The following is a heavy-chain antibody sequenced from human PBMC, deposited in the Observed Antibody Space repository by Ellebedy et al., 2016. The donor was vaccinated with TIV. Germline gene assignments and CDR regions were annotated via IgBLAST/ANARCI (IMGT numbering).Heavy chain of an antibody. CDR2: ISAYNGNT. D-gene: IGHD3-22*01. Sequence: AASVKVSCKASGYTFTSYGISWVRQAPGQGLEWMGWISAYNGNTNYAQKLQGRVTMTTDTSTSTAYMELRSLRSDDTAVYYCARTYYYDSSGYYRYYYGMDVWGQGTTVTVSS. CDR1: GYTFTSYG. V-gene: IGHV1-18*01. CDR3: ARTYYYDSSGYYRYYYGMDV. J-gene: IGHJ6*02.